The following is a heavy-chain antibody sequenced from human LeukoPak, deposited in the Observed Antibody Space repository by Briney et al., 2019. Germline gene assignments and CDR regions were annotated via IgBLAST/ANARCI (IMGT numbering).Heavy chain of an antibody. CDR1: GFTLGDYA. CDR3: ASSLTIFGVAPLWFGEFRNAFDI. Sequence: GSLRLSCTASGFTLGDYAMSWFRQAPGKGMEWVGFIRSKASGGTKEYAASVKGRLAIPRDDSKSIAYLQMNSLKTEDTAVYYCASSLTIFGVAPLWFGEFRNAFDIWGQGTMVTVSS. J-gene: IGHJ3*02. D-gene: IGHD3-10*01. V-gene: IGHV3-49*03. CDR2: IRSKASGGTK.